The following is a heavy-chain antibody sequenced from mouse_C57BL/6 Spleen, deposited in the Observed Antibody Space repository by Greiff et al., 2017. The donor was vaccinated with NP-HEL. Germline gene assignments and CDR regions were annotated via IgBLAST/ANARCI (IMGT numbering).Heavy chain of an antibody. CDR2: ISSGSSTI. Sequence: EVQVVESGGGLVKPGGSLKLSCAASGFTFSDYGMHWVRQAPEKGLEWVAYISSGSSTIYYADTVKGRFTISRDNAKNTLFLQMTSLRSEDTAMYYCARGYPWFAYWGQGTLVTVSA. J-gene: IGHJ3*01. CDR3: ARGYPWFAY. V-gene: IGHV5-17*01. CDR1: GFTFSDYG. D-gene: IGHD1-2*01.